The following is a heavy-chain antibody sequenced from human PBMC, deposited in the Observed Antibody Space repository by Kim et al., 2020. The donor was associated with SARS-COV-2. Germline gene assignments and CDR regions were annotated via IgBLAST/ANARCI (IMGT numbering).Heavy chain of an antibody. V-gene: IGHV1-3*01. CDR3: ARQFALGSFDI. J-gene: IGHJ3*02. Sequence: KNSQTFQGRVTITRDTCASTVYVDLSSLRSEDTAVYYCARQFALGSFDIWGLGTMVTVSS. D-gene: IGHD3-10*01.